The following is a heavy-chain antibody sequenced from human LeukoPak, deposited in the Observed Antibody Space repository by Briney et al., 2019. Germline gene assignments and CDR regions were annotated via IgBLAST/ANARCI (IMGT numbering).Heavy chain of an antibody. CDR3: ATYTHWVAGDV. CDR1: GFTFSDSW. V-gene: IGHV3-7*01. D-gene: IGHD3-16*01. Sequence: GGSLRLSCAASGFTFSDSWMSWVRQAPGKGLEWVANMNQDGSEKDYVDSVKGRFTISRANARNSLYLQMGSLRAEDTAVYYCATYTHWVAGDVWGQGTTVTVSS. J-gene: IGHJ6*02. CDR2: MNQDGSEK.